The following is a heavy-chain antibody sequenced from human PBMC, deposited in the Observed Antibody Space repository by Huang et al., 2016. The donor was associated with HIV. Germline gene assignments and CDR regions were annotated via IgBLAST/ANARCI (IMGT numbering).Heavy chain of an antibody. D-gene: IGHD6-19*01. V-gene: IGHV3-72*01. Sequence: AASGFTFSDHYMDWVSQAPGKGLEWVGRSRNKVRRYTTEYAASVKGRFTISRDDSETSLYLQMNSLRTEDSAVYYCTGALASDTGMDVWGQGTTVTVSS. CDR3: TGALASDTGMDV. CDR1: GFTFSDHY. J-gene: IGHJ6*02. CDR2: SRNKVRRYTT.